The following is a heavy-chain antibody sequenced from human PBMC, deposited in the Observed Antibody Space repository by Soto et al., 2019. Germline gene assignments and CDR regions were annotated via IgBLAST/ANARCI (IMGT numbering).Heavy chain of an antibody. CDR3: ARARLVDDAFDI. V-gene: IGHV1-18*01. CDR1: GYTFTSYG. D-gene: IGHD6-19*01. J-gene: IGHJ3*02. Sequence: ASVKVSCKASGYTFTSYGISWVRQAPGQGLEWMGWISAYNGNTNYAQKLQGRVTMTTDTSTSTAYMELWSLRSDDTAVYYCARARLVDDAFDIWGQGTMVTVSS. CDR2: ISAYNGNT.